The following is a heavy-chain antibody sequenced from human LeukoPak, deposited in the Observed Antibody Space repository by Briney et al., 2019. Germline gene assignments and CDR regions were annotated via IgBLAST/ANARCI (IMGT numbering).Heavy chain of an antibody. D-gene: IGHD6-13*01. J-gene: IGHJ6*03. Sequence: SETLSLTCTVSGGSISSYYWSWIRQPPGKGLEWIGYIYYSGSTNYNPSLKSRVTISVDTSKNQFSLKLSSVTAADTAVYYCARGLSRSLTSFYHYYFLDGRGKGTPGTGSS. CDR3: ARGLSRSLTSFYHYYFLDG. CDR2: IYYSGST. CDR1: GGSISSYY. V-gene: IGHV4-59*01.